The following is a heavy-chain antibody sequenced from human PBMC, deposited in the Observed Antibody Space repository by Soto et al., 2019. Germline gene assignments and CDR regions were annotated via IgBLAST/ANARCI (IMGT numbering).Heavy chain of an antibody. CDR1: GGSMNVYY. Sequence: QVQLQESGPGQEKPSETLSLTCTVSGGSMNVYYWTWLRQPPGKGLEWVGYVRDTGSTNYNPSFKSRVTSSIDTSEKQFSLSLNSVTTADTAVYFCARYSPAKKTYDSNPGWFDPWGQGSLVAVSS. J-gene: IGHJ5*02. D-gene: IGHD3-22*01. CDR2: VRDTGST. CDR3: ARYSPAKKTYDSNPGWFDP. V-gene: IGHV4-59*01.